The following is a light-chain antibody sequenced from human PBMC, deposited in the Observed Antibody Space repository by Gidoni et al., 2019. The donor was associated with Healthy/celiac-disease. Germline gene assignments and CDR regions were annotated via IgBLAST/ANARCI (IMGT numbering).Light chain of an antibody. Sequence: EIVMTQSPDTLSVSPGERATLSCRASQSVSSNLAWYQQKPGQAPRLLIYGASTRATGIPARFSGSGSGTEFTLTISSLQSEDFAVYYCQQYNNWTFGQGTKVEIK. J-gene: IGKJ1*01. CDR2: GAS. CDR1: QSVSSN. V-gene: IGKV3-15*01. CDR3: QQYNNWT.